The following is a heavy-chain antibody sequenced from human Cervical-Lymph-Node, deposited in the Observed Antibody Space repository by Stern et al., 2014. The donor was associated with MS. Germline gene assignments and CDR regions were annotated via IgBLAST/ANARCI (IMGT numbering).Heavy chain of an antibody. Sequence: VQLVQSGGGLVKPGGSLRLSCAASGFTFSSYSMNWVRQAPGKGLEWVSSISSSSSYIYYADSVKGRFTISMDNAKHSLYLQMNSLRAEDTAVYYCARDRAVVTPMLYLDYWGQGTRVTVSS. CDR3: ARDRAVVTPMLYLDY. V-gene: IGHV3-21*01. D-gene: IGHD4-23*01. J-gene: IGHJ4*02. CDR1: GFTFSSYS. CDR2: ISSSSSYI.